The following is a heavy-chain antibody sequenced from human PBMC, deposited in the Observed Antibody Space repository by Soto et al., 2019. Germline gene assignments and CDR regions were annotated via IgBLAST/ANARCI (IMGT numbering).Heavy chain of an antibody. V-gene: IGHV4-31*03. Sequence: SETLSLTCTVSGGSISSGGYYWSWIRQHPGKGLEWIGYIYYSGSTYYNPSLKSRVTISVDTSKNQFSLKLSSVTAADTAVYYCARLGLVPAAIRYYYGMDVWGQGTTVTVSS. CDR3: ARLGLVPAAIRYYYGMDV. CDR1: GGSISSGGYY. CDR2: IYYSGST. J-gene: IGHJ6*02. D-gene: IGHD2-2*01.